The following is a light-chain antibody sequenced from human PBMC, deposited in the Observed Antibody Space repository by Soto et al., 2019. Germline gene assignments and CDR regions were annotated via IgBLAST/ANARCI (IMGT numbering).Light chain of an antibody. CDR1: QSVSSSY. Sequence: EIVLTQSPGTLSLSPGERASLSCRPSQSVSSSYLASYQQIPGQAPRLXXNDASRRANGIPARFSGGGSWTDLTLTISSLEPEDFSVYYCQQRGDWPPITFGQGTRLEIK. CDR3: QQRGDWPPIT. J-gene: IGKJ5*01. V-gene: IGKV3D-20*02. CDR2: DAS.